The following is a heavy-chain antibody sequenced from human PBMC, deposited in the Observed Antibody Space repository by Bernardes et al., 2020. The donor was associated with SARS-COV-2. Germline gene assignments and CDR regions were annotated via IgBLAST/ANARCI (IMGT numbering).Heavy chain of an antibody. J-gene: IGHJ4*02. V-gene: IGHV4-31*03. CDR1: GGSISSGGYY. CDR3: ARDVGGTYTDY. D-gene: IGHD2-15*01. CDR2: IYYSGST. Sequence: TLSLTCTVSGGSISSGGYYWSWIRQHPGKGLEWIGYIYYSGSTYYNPSLKSRVTITVDTSKNQFSLKLSSVTAADTAVYYCARDVGGTYTDYWGQGTLVTVSS.